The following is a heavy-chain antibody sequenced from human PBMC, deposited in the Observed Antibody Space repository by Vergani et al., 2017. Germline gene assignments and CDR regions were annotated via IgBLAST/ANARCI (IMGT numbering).Heavy chain of an antibody. CDR3: ARGDRISGSGGNRVRPGGYGSGSPTTGFDY. J-gene: IGHJ4*02. CDR2: IYYSGST. Sequence: QLQLQESGPGLVKPSETLSLTCTVSGGSISSSSYYWGWIRQPPGKGLEWIGSIYYSGSTYYNPSLKSRVTITVDTSKNQFSLRLSSVTAADTAVYYCARGDRISGSGGNRVRPGGYGSGSPTTGFDYWGQGTLVTVSS. V-gene: IGHV4-39*01. CDR1: GGSISSSSYY. D-gene: IGHD3-10*01.